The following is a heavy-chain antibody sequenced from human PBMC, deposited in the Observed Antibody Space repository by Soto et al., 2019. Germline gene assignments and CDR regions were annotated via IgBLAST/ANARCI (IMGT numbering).Heavy chain of an antibody. CDR2: IKSKTDGGTT. V-gene: IGHV3-15*07. J-gene: IGHJ4*02. D-gene: IGHD3-10*01. CDR3: TTEDYYGSVTFDY. CDR1: GFTFSNAW. Sequence: PGGSLRLSCAASGFTFSNAWMNWVRQAPGKGLEWVGRIKSKTDGGTTDYAAPVKGRFTISRDDSKNTLYLQMNSLKTEDTAVYYCTTEDYYGSVTFDYWGQGTLVTVSS.